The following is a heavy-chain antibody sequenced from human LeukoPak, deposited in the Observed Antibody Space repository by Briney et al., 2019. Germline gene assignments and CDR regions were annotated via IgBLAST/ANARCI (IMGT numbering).Heavy chain of an antibody. CDR2: ISWNSGSI. V-gene: IGHV3-9*01. J-gene: IGHJ4*02. CDR1: GFTFDDYA. Sequence: GGSLRLSCAASGFTFDDYAMHWVRQAPGKGLEWVSGISWNSGSIGYADSVKGRFTISRDNAKNSLYLQMNSLRAEDKAVYYCARDPGPGGNMIVVVIDYWGQGTLVTVSS. D-gene: IGHD3-22*01. CDR3: ARDPGPGGNMIVVVIDY.